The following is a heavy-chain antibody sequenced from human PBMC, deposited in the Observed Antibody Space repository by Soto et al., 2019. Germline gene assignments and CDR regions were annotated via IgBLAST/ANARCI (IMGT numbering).Heavy chain of an antibody. CDR3: VKQLLSLIVVADAFDI. CDR1: GFTFSTYG. CDR2: ISGSGYNT. V-gene: IGHV3-23*01. Sequence: VPLLESGGTVVQPGGSLRLSCAASGFTFSTYGVSWVRQAPGKGLEWVSSISGSGYNTFYADSVKGRFTISRDNSNNTVHLLMNNLRADDTALYYCVKQLLSLIVVADAFDIWGQGTMVTVSS. J-gene: IGHJ3*02. D-gene: IGHD3-22*01.